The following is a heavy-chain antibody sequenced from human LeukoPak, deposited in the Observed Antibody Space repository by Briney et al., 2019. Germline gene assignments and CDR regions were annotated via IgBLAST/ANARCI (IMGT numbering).Heavy chain of an antibody. V-gene: IGHV3-23*01. CDR3: AKVAKEVVY. CDR2: ISGSGGGT. J-gene: IGHJ4*02. CDR1: GFTFSSYA. Sequence: GGSLRLSCAATGFTFSSYAMSWVRQAPGKGLEWVSAISGSGGGTYYAVSVKGRFTISRDNSKNTLYLQMNSLRAEDTAVFYCAKVAKEVVYWGQGTLVTVSS.